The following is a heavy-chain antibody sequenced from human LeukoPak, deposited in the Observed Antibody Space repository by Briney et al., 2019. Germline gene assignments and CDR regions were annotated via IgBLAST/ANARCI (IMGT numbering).Heavy chain of an antibody. CDR2: ISAYNGNT. Sequence: ASVKVSCKASGYTFTSYGISWVRQAPGQGLEWMGWISAYNGNTNYAQKLQGRVTMTTDTSTSTAYMELRSLRSDDTAVYYCARVRMVRGVIMFDYWGQGTLVTVSS. CDR1: GYTFTSYG. J-gene: IGHJ4*02. CDR3: ARVRMVRGVIMFDY. V-gene: IGHV1-18*01. D-gene: IGHD3-10*01.